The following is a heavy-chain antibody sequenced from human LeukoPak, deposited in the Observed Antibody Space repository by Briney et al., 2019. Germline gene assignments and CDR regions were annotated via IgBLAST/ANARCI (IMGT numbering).Heavy chain of an antibody. V-gene: IGHV4-30-4*01. CDR3: ARGGVYYYYGMDA. Sequence: SETLSLTCTVSGGSISSGDYYWSWIRQPPGKGLEWIGYIYYSGSTYYNPSLKSRVTISVDTSKNQFSLKLSSVTAADTAVYYCARGGVYYYYGMDAWGQGTTVTVSS. J-gene: IGHJ6*02. D-gene: IGHD3-10*01. CDR2: IYYSGST. CDR1: GGSISSGDYY.